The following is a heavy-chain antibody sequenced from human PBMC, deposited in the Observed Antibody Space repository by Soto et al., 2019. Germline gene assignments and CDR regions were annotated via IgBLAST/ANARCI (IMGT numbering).Heavy chain of an antibody. Sequence: QVQLVQSGAEVKKPGAPVKVSCKASGYTFTSYDINWVRQATGQGLEWMGWMNPNSGNTGYAQKFQGRVTMTRNTSISTAYMELSSLRSEDTAVYYCARWPDGNYYYGMDVWGQGTTVTVSS. CDR3: ARWPDGNYYYGMDV. J-gene: IGHJ6*02. D-gene: IGHD1-1*01. CDR2: MNPNSGNT. V-gene: IGHV1-8*01. CDR1: GYTFTSYD.